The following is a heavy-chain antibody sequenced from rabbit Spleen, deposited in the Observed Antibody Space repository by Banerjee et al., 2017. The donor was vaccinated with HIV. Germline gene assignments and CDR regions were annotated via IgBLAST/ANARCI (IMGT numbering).Heavy chain of an antibody. CDR1: GFSFSSSYY. J-gene: IGHJ2*01. Sequence: QSLEESGGDLVKPGASLTLTCTASGFSFSSSYYMCWVRQAPGKGLEWIACIYAGSSGSTYYASWAKGRFTISKTSSTTVTLQMTSLTAADTATYFCARIYIGNVYTGAFDPWGPGTLVTVS. CDR2: IYAGSSGST. V-gene: IGHV1S40*01. CDR3: ARIYIGNVYTGAFDP. D-gene: IGHD1-1*01.